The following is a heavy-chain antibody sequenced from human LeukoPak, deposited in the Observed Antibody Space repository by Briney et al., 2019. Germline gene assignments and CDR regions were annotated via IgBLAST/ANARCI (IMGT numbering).Heavy chain of an antibody. CDR2: ISYSGST. CDR3: ARGFDSKSTYFDY. V-gene: IGHV4-59*01. Sequence: NPSETLSLTCTVSGGSISSYYWNWIWQSPTKGLEWIGYISYSGSTNYNPSLKSRVTISLDTSKNQFSLKVRSVTAADTAVYYCARGFDSKSTYFDYWGQGTLVTVSS. CDR1: GGSISSYY. J-gene: IGHJ4*02. D-gene: IGHD5-12*01.